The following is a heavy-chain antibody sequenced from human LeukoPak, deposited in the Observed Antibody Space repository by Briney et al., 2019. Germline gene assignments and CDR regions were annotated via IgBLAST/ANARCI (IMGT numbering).Heavy chain of an antibody. J-gene: IGHJ4*02. CDR2: IYSGGST. Sequence: GSLRLSCAASGFPFSSYAMSWVRQAPGKGLEWVSVIYSGGSTYYADSVKGRFTISRDNSKNTLYLQMNSLRAEDTAVYYCARDNYYAGTGFDYWGQGTLVTVSS. D-gene: IGHD3-22*01. V-gene: IGHV3-53*01. CDR3: ARDNYYAGTGFDY. CDR1: GFPFSSYA.